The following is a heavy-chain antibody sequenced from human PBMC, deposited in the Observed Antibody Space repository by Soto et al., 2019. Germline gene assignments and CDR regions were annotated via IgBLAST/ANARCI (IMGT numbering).Heavy chain of an antibody. D-gene: IGHD3-10*01. CDR3: ASDYNAYQRQHVFDI. V-gene: IGHV1-46*02. J-gene: IGHJ3*02. CDR2: INPSGAST. Sequence: QVQLVQSGAEVKKPGASVKVACKASGYSFNSYYMHWVRQAPGQGPEWMGVINPSGASTSYSQKFQGRVTMTRDMSTSTVYMELSSLRSDDTALYYCASDYNAYQRQHVFDIWGQGTLVTVSS. CDR1: GYSFNSYY.